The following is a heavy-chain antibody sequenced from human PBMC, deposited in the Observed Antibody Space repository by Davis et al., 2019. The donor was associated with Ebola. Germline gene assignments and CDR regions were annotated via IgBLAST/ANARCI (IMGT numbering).Heavy chain of an antibody. Sequence: PGGSLRLSCAASGFTFSGSAMHWVRQASGKGLEWVGRIRSKANSYATAYAASVKGRFTISRDDSKNTAYLQMNSLKTEDTAVYYCTSRGSGSYYFDYWGQGTLVTVSS. V-gene: IGHV3-73*01. D-gene: IGHD1-26*01. CDR3: TSRGSGSYYFDY. CDR2: IRSKANSYAT. CDR1: GFTFSGSA. J-gene: IGHJ4*02.